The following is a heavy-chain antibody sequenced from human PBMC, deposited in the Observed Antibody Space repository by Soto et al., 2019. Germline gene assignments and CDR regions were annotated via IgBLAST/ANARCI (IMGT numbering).Heavy chain of an antibody. CDR2: IDHSGSA. V-gene: IGHV4-4*02. J-gene: IGHJ6*03. CDR3: ARVGFYSSSISCPNYYYYYYMDV. Sequence: PSETLSLTCAVCSGSISSSNWWSWVRQPPGKGLEWIGEIDHSGSANYNPSLNSRVTISVDKSKNQFSLKLSSVTAADTAVYYCARVGFYSSSISCPNYYYYYYMDVWGKGMTVIVSS. CDR1: SGSISSSNW. D-gene: IGHD2-2*01.